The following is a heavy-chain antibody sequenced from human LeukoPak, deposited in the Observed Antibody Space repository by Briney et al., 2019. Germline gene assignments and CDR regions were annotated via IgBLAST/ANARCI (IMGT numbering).Heavy chain of an antibody. CDR1: GGSISSYY. V-gene: IGHV4-4*09. J-gene: IGHJ6*03. D-gene: IGHD2-2*01. Sequence: SETLSLTCTVSGGSISSYYWSWIRQPPGKGLEWIGYIYTSGSTNYNPSLKSRVTISVDTSKSQFSLKLSSVTAADTAVYYCARHSPADIVVVPAAIARGYMDVWGKGTTVTVSS. CDR2: IYTSGST. CDR3: ARHSPADIVVVPAAIARGYMDV.